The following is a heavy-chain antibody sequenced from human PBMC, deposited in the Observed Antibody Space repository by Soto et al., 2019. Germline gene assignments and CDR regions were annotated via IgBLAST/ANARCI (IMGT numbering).Heavy chain of an antibody. V-gene: IGHV1-3*01. CDR1: GYTFTSYA. CDR3: ARARSNVVVTAISDY. CDR2: INAGNGNT. Sequence: EASVKVSCKASGYTFTSYAMHWVRQAPGQRLEWMGWINAGNGNTKYAQKLQGRVTMTTDTSTSTAYMELRSLRSDDTAVYYCARARSNVVVTAISDYWGQGTLVTVSS. D-gene: IGHD2-21*02. J-gene: IGHJ4*02.